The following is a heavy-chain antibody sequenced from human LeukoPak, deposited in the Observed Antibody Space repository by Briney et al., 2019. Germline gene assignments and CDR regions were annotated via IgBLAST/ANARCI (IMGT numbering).Heavy chain of an antibody. J-gene: IGHJ3*02. CDR1: SGSFSDYY. V-gene: IGHV4-59*01. Sequence: KPSETLSLTCAVYSGSFSDYYWSWIRQPPGKGLEWIGYIYYSGSTNYNPSLKSRVTISVDTSKNQFSLKLSSVTAADTAVYYCARVGSYYDAFDIWGQGTMVTVSS. CDR3: ARVGSYYDAFDI. D-gene: IGHD2-8*01. CDR2: IYYSGST.